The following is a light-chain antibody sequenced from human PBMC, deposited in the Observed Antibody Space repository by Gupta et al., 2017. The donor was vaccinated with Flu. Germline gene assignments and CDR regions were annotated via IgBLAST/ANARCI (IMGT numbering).Light chain of an antibody. CDR1: QNIDSH. V-gene: IGKV1-39*01. J-gene: IGKJ3*01. CDR3: HQTHSSPYN. Sequence: DIKLTQSPSSLSASPGDSVTITCRASQNIDSHLNWYQQRAGEAPKVLIYRASTLQGGVPSRFSGSASGTDFTLTINNLLPEDFATYFCHQTHSSPYNFGHGTKLHV. CDR2: RAS.